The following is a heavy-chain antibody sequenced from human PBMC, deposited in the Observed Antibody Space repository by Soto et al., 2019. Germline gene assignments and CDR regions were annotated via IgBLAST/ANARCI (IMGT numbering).Heavy chain of an antibody. Sequence: QLQLQESGPGLVKPSETLSLTCTVSGGSISSSSYYWGWIRQPPGKGLEWIGSIYYSGSTYYNPSLKSRVTISVDTSKNQFSLKLSSVTAADTAVYYCARHSSYYDSNYYGMDVWGQGTTVTVSS. J-gene: IGHJ6*02. CDR3: ARHSSYYDSNYYGMDV. V-gene: IGHV4-39*01. D-gene: IGHD3-22*01. CDR2: IYYSGST. CDR1: GGSISSSSYY.